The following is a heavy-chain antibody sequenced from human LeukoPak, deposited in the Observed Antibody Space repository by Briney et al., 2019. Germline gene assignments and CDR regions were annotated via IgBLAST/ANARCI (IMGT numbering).Heavy chain of an antibody. CDR1: GGSISSSSYY. CDR2: IYYSGTT. Sequence: PSETLSPTCTVSGGSISSSSYYWGWIRQPPGKGLEWIGSIYYSGTTYYNPSLQSRVTISIDMSKNQFSLKLSSVTAADTAVYYCARLVGAATDPFDYWGQGTLVTVSS. V-gene: IGHV4-39*01. CDR3: ARLVGAATDPFDY. D-gene: IGHD1-26*01. J-gene: IGHJ4*02.